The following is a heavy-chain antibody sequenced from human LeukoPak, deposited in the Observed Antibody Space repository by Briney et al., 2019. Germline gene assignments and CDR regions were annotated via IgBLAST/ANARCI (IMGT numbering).Heavy chain of an antibody. CDR2: IYFSGST. D-gene: IGHD4-11*01. Sequence: PSETLSLTCTVSDDSLGNYYWSWIRQSPGKGLEWIGYIYFSGSTNYNPSLKRRVTMSVVTSKNQFSLRLTSVTAADMATYYCARVGGSNFYNYGMDVWGQGTTVIVPS. V-gene: IGHV4-59*01. CDR1: DDSLGNYY. CDR3: ARVGGSNFYNYGMDV. J-gene: IGHJ6*02.